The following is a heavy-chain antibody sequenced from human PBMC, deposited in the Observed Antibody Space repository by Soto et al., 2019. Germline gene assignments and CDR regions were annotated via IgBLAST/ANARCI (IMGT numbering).Heavy chain of an antibody. CDR1: GRSISSSNW. D-gene: IGHD3-10*01. J-gene: IGHJ5*02. V-gene: IGHV4-4*02. CDR3: ARGLLWFGELSQFDP. Sequence: SETLNLTCAVPGRSISSSNWWSWVCEPPGKGLEWIGEIYHSGSTNYNPSLKSRVTISVDKSKNQFSLKLSSVTAADTAVYYCARGLLWFGELSQFDPWGQGTLVTVS. CDR2: IYHSGST.